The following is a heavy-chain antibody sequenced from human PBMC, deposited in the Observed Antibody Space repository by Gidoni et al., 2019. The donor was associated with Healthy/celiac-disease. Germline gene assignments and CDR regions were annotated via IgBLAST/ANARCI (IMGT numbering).Heavy chain of an antibody. D-gene: IGHD3-16*01. J-gene: IGHJ4*02. CDR1: GGYTSSGGYS. CDR2: IYSRGST. Sequence: QVQLQESGPGPVKPSQTLSRTGTVSGGYTSSGGYSWSWIRQHPGKGLEWIGDIYSRGSTYSNPSLKSRVTLSVDTSKNQFSLKLSSVTAADTAVYYCARQIMGGGNFDYWGQGTLVTVSS. V-gene: IGHV4-31*03. CDR3: ARQIMGGGNFDY.